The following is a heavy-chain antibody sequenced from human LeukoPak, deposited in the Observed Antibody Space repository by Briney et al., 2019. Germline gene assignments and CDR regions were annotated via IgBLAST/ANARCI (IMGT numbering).Heavy chain of an antibody. CDR2: IRGSGTST. Sequence: GGTLRLSCAGSGFTFSGYGMSWVRQAPGKGLEWVSCIRGSGTSTYYADSVKGRFTISRDNSKSTLYLQMNSLRAEDTAVYYCAKVTYGSGTYGAFDYWGQGTLVTVSS. V-gene: IGHV3-23*01. J-gene: IGHJ4*02. CDR1: GFTFSGYG. D-gene: IGHD3-10*01. CDR3: AKVTYGSGTYGAFDY.